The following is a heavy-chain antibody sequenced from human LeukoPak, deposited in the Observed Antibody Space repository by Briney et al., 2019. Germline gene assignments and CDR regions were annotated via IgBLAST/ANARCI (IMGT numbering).Heavy chain of an antibody. V-gene: IGHV3-53*01. CDR1: GLTFSNNY. J-gene: IGHJ6*03. CDR3: ARSGFWDGYSYYYMDV. Sequence: GGSLRLSCAASGLTFSNNYMSWVRQAPGKGVESVSAIYTSGHTVYADSVKARFIISKDNSNNTLYLQMNSLRAADTAIYYCARSGFWDGYSYYYMDVWGKGTTVTVSS. D-gene: IGHD3-3*01. CDR2: IYTSGHT.